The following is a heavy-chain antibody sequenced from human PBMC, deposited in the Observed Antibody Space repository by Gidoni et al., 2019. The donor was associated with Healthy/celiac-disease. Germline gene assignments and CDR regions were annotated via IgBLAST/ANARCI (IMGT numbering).Heavy chain of an antibody. V-gene: IGHV4-39*01. J-gene: IGHJ4*02. CDR3: ARLCGDYVWYFDY. D-gene: IGHD4-17*01. CDR1: GGSISSSSYY. Sequence: QLQLQESGPGLVQPSETLSLTCTVSGGSISSSSYYWGWIRQPPGKGLEWIGSIYYSGSTYYNPSLKSRVTISVDTSKNQFSLKLSSVTAADTAVYYCARLCGDYVWYFDYWGQGTLVTVSS. CDR2: IYYSGST.